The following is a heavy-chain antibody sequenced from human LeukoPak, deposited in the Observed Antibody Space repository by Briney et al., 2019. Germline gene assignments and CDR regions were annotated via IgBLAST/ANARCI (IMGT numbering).Heavy chain of an antibody. D-gene: IGHD4-17*01. CDR3: ARDGYGDYVLDY. CDR2: IYYSGST. J-gene: IGHJ4*02. V-gene: IGHV4-31*03. Sequence: PSQTLSLTCTVSGGSISSGGYYWSWIRQHPGKGPEWIGYIYYSGSTYYNPSLKSRVTISVDTSKNQFSLKLSSVTAADTAVYYCARDGYGDYVLDYWGQGTLVTVSS. CDR1: GGSISSGGYY.